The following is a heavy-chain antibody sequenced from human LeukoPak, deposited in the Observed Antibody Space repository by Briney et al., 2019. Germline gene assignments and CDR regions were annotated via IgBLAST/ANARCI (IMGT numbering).Heavy chain of an antibody. D-gene: IGHD5-24*01. CDR2: TYYRSKWYN. CDR1: GDSVSSNSAV. Sequence: SQTLSLTCVISGDSVSSNSAVWNWIRQSPSRGLEWLGRTYYRSKWYNDYAVSVKSRITINSDTSKNQFSLQLNSVTPEDTAVYYCARGGDGYNFYNWFYPWGQGTLVIVSS. V-gene: IGHV6-1*01. CDR3: ARGGDGYNFYNWFYP. J-gene: IGHJ5*02.